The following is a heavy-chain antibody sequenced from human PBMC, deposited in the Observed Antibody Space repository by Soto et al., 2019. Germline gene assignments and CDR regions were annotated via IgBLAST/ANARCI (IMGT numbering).Heavy chain of an antibody. CDR2: ITSSGGNS. D-gene: IGHD4-17*01. CDR3: AKGLNTVTAFSFGY. V-gene: IGHV3-23*01. Sequence: EVQLLESGGGLVQPGGSLRLSCAASGFTFSSYAMSWVRQAPGKGLEWVSTITSSGGNSYYADYVKGRITISRDNSKNTLYLQMNSLRAEDSTVYYGAKGLNTVTAFSFGYWGQGTLVAVSS. CDR1: GFTFSSYA. J-gene: IGHJ4*02.